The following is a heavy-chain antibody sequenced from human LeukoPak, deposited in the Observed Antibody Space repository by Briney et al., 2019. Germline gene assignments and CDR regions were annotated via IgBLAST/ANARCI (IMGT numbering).Heavy chain of an antibody. V-gene: IGHV3-74*01. CDR2: INNDGSST. Sequence: GGSLRLSCVASGFTFRSYWMYWVRQAPGKGLVWVSRINNDGSSTSYADSVKGRFTISRDNAKNTLYLQLNSLRAEDTAVYYCARESVGMDVWGQGTTVTVSS. J-gene: IGHJ6*02. CDR3: ARESVGMDV. CDR1: GFTFRSYW.